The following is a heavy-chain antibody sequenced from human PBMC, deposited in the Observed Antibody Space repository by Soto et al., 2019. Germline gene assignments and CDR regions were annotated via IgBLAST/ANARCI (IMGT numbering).Heavy chain of an antibody. J-gene: IGHJ4*02. CDR1: GFTFSSYG. V-gene: IGHV3-23*01. D-gene: IGHD1-1*01. Sequence: VQLLESGGGLVQPGGSLRLSCAASGFTFSSYGMTWVRRAPGKGLEWVSSISASGGSAYYVDSVEGRFTISRDNSRNTLYLQMNSLRAEDTAVYYCAKGWKTGGFDYWGQGILVTVSS. CDR2: ISASGGSA. CDR3: AKGWKTGGFDY.